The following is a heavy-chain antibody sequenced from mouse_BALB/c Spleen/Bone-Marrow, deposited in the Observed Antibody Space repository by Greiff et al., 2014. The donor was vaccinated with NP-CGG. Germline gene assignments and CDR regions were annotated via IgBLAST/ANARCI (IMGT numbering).Heavy chain of an antibody. J-gene: IGHJ4*01. CDR1: GFTFSDFY. CDR3: ARSGERYGAMDY. D-gene: IGHD1-1*02. V-gene: IGHV5-4*02. CDR2: ISDGGTYT. Sequence: EVKVEESGGGLVKPGGSLKLSCAASGFTFSDFYMFWFRQTPEERLEWVATISDGGTYTYYPDSVKGRFTISRDNAKNNLYLQMSSLKSEDTAMYYCARSGERYGAMDYWGQGTSVTVSS.